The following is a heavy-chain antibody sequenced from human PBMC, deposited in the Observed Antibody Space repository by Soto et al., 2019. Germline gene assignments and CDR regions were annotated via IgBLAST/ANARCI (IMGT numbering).Heavy chain of an antibody. CDR1: GITFRSNA. CDR2: IIPIFGTA. D-gene: IGHD3-10*01. Sequence: QVQLVQSGPEVKNPGSSVKVSCKASGITFRSNAISWVRQAPGQGLEWVGGIIPIFGTATYAQRFQGRVAITADEYTRTAYMALSSLSSEDTAVYDCALGVDNYGSAYWGQGTLVTVSS. CDR3: ALGVDNYGSAY. J-gene: IGHJ4*02. V-gene: IGHV1-69*12.